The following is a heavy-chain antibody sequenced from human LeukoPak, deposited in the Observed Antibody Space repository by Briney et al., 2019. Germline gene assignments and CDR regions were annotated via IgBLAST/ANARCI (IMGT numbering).Heavy chain of an antibody. J-gene: IGHJ6*03. CDR1: GFTFSSYS. Sequence: PGGSLRLSCAASGFTFSSYSMNWVRQAPGKGLEGVSSISSSSSYIYYADSVKGRFTISRDNAKNSLYLQMNSLRAEDTAVYYCARDRGYCSSTSCYTDLDYYYYMDVWGKGTTVTVSS. V-gene: IGHV3-21*01. CDR3: ARDRGYCSSTSCYTDLDYYYYMDV. CDR2: ISSSSSYI. D-gene: IGHD2-2*02.